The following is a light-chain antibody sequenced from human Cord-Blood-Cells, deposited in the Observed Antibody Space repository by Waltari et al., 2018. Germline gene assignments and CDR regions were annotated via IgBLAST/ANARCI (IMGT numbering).Light chain of an antibody. V-gene: IGLV3-25*03. CDR1: ALPKQN. J-gene: IGLJ3*02. Sequence: SYELTQPTSVSVSPGQTARITCSGDALPKQNDYWYQQKPCQAPVLVIYKDSERPSGIPELFSGSSSGTTVTLTNSGVQAEDEADYYCQSADSSGTYPVFGGGTKLTVL. CDR2: KDS. CDR3: QSADSSGTYPV.